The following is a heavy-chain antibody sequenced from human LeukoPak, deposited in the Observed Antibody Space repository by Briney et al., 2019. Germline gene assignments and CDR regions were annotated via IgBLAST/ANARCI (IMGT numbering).Heavy chain of an antibody. J-gene: IGHJ4*02. CDR2: ISYDGSNK. Sequence: RGSLRLSCAASGFTFTSYAMHWVRQAAGKGLEWVAVISYDGSNKYYADSVKGRFTISRDNSKNTLYLQMNSLRAEDTAVYYCARGSWRLVRGAASFESWGQGTLVTVSS. CDR1: GFTFTSYA. CDR3: ARGSWRLVRGAASFES. V-gene: IGHV3-30-3*01. D-gene: IGHD3-10*01.